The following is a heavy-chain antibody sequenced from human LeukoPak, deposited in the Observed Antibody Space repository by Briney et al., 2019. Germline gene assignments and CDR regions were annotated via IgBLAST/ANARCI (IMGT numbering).Heavy chain of an antibody. J-gene: IGHJ4*02. CDR2: IIPILGIA. Sequence: SVKVSCKASGGTFSSYAISWVRQAPGQGLEWMGRIIPILGIANYAQKFQGRVTITADKSTSTAYMELSSLRSEDTAVYYCARAQGGAVAGIFDYWGQGTLVTVSS. V-gene: IGHV1-69*04. D-gene: IGHD6-19*01. CDR3: ARAQGGAVAGIFDY. CDR1: GGTFSSYA.